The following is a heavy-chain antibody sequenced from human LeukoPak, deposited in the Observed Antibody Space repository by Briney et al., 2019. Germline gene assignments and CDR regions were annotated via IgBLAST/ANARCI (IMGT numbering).Heavy chain of an antibody. CDR1: GGSISSSNR. CDR2: IYHSGST. CDR3: ARADRQLVYY. Sequence: PSETLSLTCAVSGGSISSSNRWSWVRQPPGKGLEWIGEIYHSGSTNYNPSLESRVTISVDKSKYQFSLKLSSVTAADTAVYYCARADRQLVYYWGQGTLVTVSS. D-gene: IGHD6-13*01. J-gene: IGHJ4*02. V-gene: IGHV4-4*02.